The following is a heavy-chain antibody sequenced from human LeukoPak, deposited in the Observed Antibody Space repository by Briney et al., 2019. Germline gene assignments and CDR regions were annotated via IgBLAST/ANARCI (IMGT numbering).Heavy chain of an antibody. Sequence: SETLSLTCTVPGGSISSSSYYWGWIRQPPGKGLEWIGSIYYSGSTNYNPSLKSRVTISVDTSKNQFSLKLSSVTAADTAVYYCARVDTAMVSYFDYWGQGTLVTVSS. J-gene: IGHJ4*02. CDR1: GGSISSSSYY. CDR3: ARVDTAMVSYFDY. V-gene: IGHV4-39*07. CDR2: IYYSGST. D-gene: IGHD5-18*01.